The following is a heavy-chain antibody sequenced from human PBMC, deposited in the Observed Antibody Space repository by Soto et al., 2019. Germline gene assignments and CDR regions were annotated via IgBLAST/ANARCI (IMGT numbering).Heavy chain of an antibody. CDR1: GGSISSYY. CDR3: ARSEPVGGYRIDY. Sequence: PSETLSLTCTVSGGSISSYYWSWIRQPPGKGLEWIGYIYYNGSTNYNPSLKSRVTISVDTSKNHFSLKLGSVPAADTAVYYCARSEPVGGYRIDYWGQGTLVTVS. J-gene: IGHJ4*02. V-gene: IGHV4-59*01. D-gene: IGHD3-16*02. CDR2: IYYNGST.